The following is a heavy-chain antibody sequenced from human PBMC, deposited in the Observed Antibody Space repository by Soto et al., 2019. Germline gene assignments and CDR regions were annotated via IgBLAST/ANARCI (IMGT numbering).Heavy chain of an antibody. CDR1: GGSISSYY. CDR2: IYYSGST. D-gene: IGHD5-18*01. V-gene: IGHV4-59*01. Sequence: LSLTCTVSGGSISSYYWSWTRQPPGKGLEWIGYIYYSGSTNYNPSLKSRVTISVDTSKNQFSLKLSSVTAADTAVYYCAREVDTAMGTFDYWGQGTLVTVSS. CDR3: AREVDTAMGTFDY. J-gene: IGHJ4*02.